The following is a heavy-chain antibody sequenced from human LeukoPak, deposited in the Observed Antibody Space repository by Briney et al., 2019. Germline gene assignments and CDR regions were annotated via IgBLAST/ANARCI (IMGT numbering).Heavy chain of an antibody. CDR2: INPNSGGT. CDR1: GYTFTGYY. V-gene: IGHV1-2*02. J-gene: IGHJ6*02. CDR3: AGEYGVVAAKQYYYYGMDV. D-gene: IGHD2-15*01. Sequence: ASVKVSCKASGYTFTGYYMHWVRQAPGQGLEWMGWINPNSGGTNYAQKFQGRVTMTRDTSISTAYMELSRLRSDDTAVYYCAGEYGVVAAKQYYYYGMDVWGQGTTVTVSS.